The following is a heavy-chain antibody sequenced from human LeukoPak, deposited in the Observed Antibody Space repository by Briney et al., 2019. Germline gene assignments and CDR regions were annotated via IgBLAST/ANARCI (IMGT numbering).Heavy chain of an antibody. Sequence: GGSLRLSCAASGFTLSSYAMNWVRQAPGKGLEWVAVLIGSSGATDYADSVKGRFTISRDNSKNTLFLQMNSLRAEDTAIYYCAKGAYDYIEIAYFDYWGQGALVIVSS. J-gene: IGHJ4*02. D-gene: IGHD5-12*01. CDR2: LIGSSGAT. CDR1: GFTLSSYA. V-gene: IGHV3-23*01. CDR3: AKGAYDYIEIAYFDY.